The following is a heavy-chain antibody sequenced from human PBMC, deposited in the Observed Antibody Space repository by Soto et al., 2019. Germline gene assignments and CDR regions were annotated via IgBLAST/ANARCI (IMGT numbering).Heavy chain of an antibody. CDR1: GGSISSSSYY. V-gene: IGHV4-39*01. CDR2: IYYSGST. CDR3: ATLAVAGTVVY. D-gene: IGHD6-13*01. Sequence: PSETLSLTCTVSGGSISSSSYYWGWIRQPPGKGLEWIGSIYYSGSTYYNPSLKSRVTISVDTSKNQFSLKLSSVTAADTAVYYCATLAVAGTVVYWGQGTLVTVS. J-gene: IGHJ4*02.